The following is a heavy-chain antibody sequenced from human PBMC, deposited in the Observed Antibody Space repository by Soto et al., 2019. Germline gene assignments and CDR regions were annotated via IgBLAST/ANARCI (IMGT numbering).Heavy chain of an antibody. CDR3: ARGLHY. J-gene: IGHJ4*02. Sequence: ASETLSLTCAVYGGSFSGYYWSWIRQPPGKGLEWIGEINHSGSTNYNPSLKSRVTISVDTSKNQFSLKLSSVTAADTAVYYCARGLHYWGQGTLVTVSS. CDR1: GGSFSGYY. CDR2: INHSGST. V-gene: IGHV4-34*01.